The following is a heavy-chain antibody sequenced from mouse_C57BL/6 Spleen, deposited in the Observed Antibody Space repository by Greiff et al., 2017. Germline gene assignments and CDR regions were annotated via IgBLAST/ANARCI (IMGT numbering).Heavy chain of an antibody. CDR1: GYTFTSYW. CDR3: ARGGTYYYGSSYVVYFDY. D-gene: IGHD1-1*01. Sequence: QVQLQQPGAELVMPGASVKLSCKASGYTFTSYWMHWVKQRPGQGLEWIGEIDPSDSYTNYNQKFKGKSTLTVDKSSSTAYMQLSSLTSEDSAVYYCARGGTYYYGSSYVVYFDYWGQGTTLTVSS. J-gene: IGHJ2*01. V-gene: IGHV1-69*01. CDR2: IDPSDSYT.